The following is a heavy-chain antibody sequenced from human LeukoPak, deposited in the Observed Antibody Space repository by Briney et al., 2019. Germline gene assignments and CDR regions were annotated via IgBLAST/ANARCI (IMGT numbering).Heavy chain of an antibody. D-gene: IGHD3-22*01. CDR3: AREGYDSSAYALGY. Sequence: SETLSLTCAVYGGSFGGYYWSWIRQPPGKGLEWIGEISHSGSTNYNPSLKSRVTISVDTSKNQFSLRLSSVTAADTAVYYCAREGYDSSAYALGYWGQGTLVTVSS. CDR2: ISHSGST. CDR1: GGSFGGYY. V-gene: IGHV4-34*01. J-gene: IGHJ4*02.